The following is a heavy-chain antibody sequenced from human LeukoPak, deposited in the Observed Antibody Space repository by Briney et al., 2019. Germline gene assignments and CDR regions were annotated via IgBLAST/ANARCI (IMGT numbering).Heavy chain of an antibody. Sequence: GGSLRLSCTAIGFTFSSYAMNWVRQAPGKGLEWVSAISGTGSNTYYADSVKGRFTISRDNSKNTLYLQMNSLRAEDTAVYYCARQDYDFWSGYYPYYFDYWGQGTLVTVSS. CDR1: GFTFSSYA. V-gene: IGHV3-23*01. CDR2: ISGTGSNT. J-gene: IGHJ4*02. D-gene: IGHD3-3*01. CDR3: ARQDYDFWSGYYPYYFDY.